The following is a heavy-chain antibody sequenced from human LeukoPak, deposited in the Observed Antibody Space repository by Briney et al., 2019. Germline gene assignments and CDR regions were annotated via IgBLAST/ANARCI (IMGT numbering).Heavy chain of an antibody. Sequence: SKTLSLTCAVYGGSFSGYYWSWIRQPPGKGLEWIGEINHSGSTNYNPSLKSRVTISVDTSKNQFSLKLSSVTAADTAVYYCAREYSYGSIFDYWGQGTLVTVSS. J-gene: IGHJ4*02. V-gene: IGHV4-34*01. CDR3: AREYSYGSIFDY. D-gene: IGHD5-18*01. CDR1: GGSFSGYY. CDR2: INHSGST.